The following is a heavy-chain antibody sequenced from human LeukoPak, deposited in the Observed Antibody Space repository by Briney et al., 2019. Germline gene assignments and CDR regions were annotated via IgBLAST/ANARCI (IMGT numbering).Heavy chain of an antibody. J-gene: IGHJ4*02. V-gene: IGHV4-31*03. Sequence: SETLSLTCTVSGGSISSGGYYWSWIRQHPGKGLEWIGYTYYSGSTYYNPSLKSRVTISVDTSKNQFSLKLSSVTAADTAAYYCARVPNYYDSSGYYWGFDYWGQGTLVTVSS. CDR3: ARVPNYYDSSGYYWGFDY. CDR1: GGSISSGGYY. D-gene: IGHD3-22*01. CDR2: TYYSGST.